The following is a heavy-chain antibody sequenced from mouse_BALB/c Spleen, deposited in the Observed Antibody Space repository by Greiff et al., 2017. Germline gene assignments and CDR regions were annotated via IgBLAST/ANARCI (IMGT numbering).Heavy chain of an antibody. J-gene: IGHJ2*01. Sequence: VQLQQPGAELVKPGASVKLSCKASGYTFTSYWMHWVKQRPGQGLEWIGEINPSNGRTNYNEKFKSKATLTVDKSSSTAYMQLSSLTSEDSAVYYCARSRTTAKGYFDYWGQGTTLTVSS. V-gene: IGHV1S81*02. CDR1: GYTFTSYW. D-gene: IGHD1-2*01. CDR2: INPSNGRT. CDR3: ARSRTTAKGYFDY.